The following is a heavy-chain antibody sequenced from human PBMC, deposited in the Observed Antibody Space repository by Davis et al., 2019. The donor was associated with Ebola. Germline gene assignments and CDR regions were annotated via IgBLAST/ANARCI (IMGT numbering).Heavy chain of an antibody. CDR3: ASLRRTITGMDDAFDI. CDR2: IYTGDSDT. D-gene: IGHD1-20*01. CDR1: GYNFANYW. J-gene: IGHJ3*02. Sequence: GESLKISCQGSGYNFANYWIAWVRQMPGKGLEWMGLIYTGDSDTRYSPSFRGQVTISADKSIRTAYLQWSALKASDTAMYYCASLRRTITGMDDAFDIWGQGTMVTVSS. V-gene: IGHV5-51*01.